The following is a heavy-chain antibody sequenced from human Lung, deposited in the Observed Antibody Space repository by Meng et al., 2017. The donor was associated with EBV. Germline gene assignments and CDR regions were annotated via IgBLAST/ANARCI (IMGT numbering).Heavy chain of an antibody. J-gene: IGHJ3*01. Sequence: QVQLVQPGPEGKKPGASVRVSCKGSGYTFTGSYLHWVRQAPGQGLEWMGRINTKSGVTDYAQRFQGRVSMTRDTSIRTGYMELSSLGSDDTAVFYCATSGNSDAFDVWGQGTVVTVSS. CDR3: ATSGNSDAFDV. CDR1: GYTFTGSY. V-gene: IGHV1-2*06. CDR2: INTKSGVT. D-gene: IGHD4-23*01.